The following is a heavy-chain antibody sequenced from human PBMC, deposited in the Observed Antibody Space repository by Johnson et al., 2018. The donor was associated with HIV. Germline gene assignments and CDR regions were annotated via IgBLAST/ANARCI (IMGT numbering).Heavy chain of an antibody. CDR2: ISFDGNNK. J-gene: IGHJ3*02. Sequence: QVQLVESGGGVVQPGRSLRLSCAASAFTFSSYGMHWVRQAPGKGLEWVAVISFDGNNKYYTDSVKGRFTISRDNSRNSLYLQMNSLRAEDTAVYYCAKHGYGGNVFDAFDIWGQGTMVTVSS. CDR1: AFTFSSYG. CDR3: AKHGYGGNVFDAFDI. D-gene: IGHD4-23*01. V-gene: IGHV3-30*18.